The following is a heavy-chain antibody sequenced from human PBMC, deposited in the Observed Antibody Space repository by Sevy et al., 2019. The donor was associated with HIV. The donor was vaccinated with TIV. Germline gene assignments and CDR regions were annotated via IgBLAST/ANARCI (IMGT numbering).Heavy chain of an antibody. J-gene: IGHJ4*02. CDR1: GGSISSYF. Sequence: SETLSLTCSVSGGSISSYFWTWVRQSPGKGLEWIGNIYFTGNTDYSPDRKSRVILSLDTSKSQFSLTLKSVTAADTAIYFCARDSTTRPRVLDYWGQGTLVTVSS. V-gene: IGHV4-59*01. CDR2: IYFTGNT. CDR3: ARDSTTRPRVLDY. D-gene: IGHD1-1*01.